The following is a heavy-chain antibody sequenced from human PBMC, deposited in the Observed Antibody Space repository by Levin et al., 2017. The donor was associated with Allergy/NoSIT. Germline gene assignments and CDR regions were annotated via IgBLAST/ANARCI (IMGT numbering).Heavy chain of an antibody. CDR1: GLTFSSSW. Sequence: SCAASGLTFSSSWMGWVRQAPGKGLECVAIIKHDGSEKSYVDSVKGRFTISRDNAKNSLYLQMNGLIAEDTAVYYCARDYWRSYDYWGQGTLVTVAS. CDR3: ARDYWRSYDY. D-gene: IGHD2-8*02. CDR2: IKHDGSEK. J-gene: IGHJ4*02. V-gene: IGHV3-7*01.